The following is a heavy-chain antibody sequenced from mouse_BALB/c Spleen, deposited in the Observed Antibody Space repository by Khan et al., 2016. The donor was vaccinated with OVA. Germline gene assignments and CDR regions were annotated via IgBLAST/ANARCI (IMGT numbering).Heavy chain of an antibody. Sequence: EVQLQESGPGLVKPSQSLSLTCTVTGYSITSDYAWNWIRQFPGNNLEWMGYISYSGNTKYTPSLKSRISITRDTSKNQFFLQLNSVTIEDTATYYCARIKGGDFDYWSQGTTLTVSS. J-gene: IGHJ2*01. CDR3: ARIKGGDFDY. V-gene: IGHV3-2*02. CDR1: GYSITSDYA. CDR2: ISYSGNT.